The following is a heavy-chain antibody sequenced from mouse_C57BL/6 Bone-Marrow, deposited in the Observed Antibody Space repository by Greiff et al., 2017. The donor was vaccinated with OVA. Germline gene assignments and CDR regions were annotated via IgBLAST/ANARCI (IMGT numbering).Heavy chain of an antibody. V-gene: IGHV14-2*01. CDR2: IDPEDGET. CDR3: ARDGYYVDY. D-gene: IGHD2-3*01. CDR1: GFNIKDYY. J-gene: IGHJ2*01. Sequence: VQLQQSGAELVKPGASVKLSCTASGFNIKDYYMHWVKQRTEQGLEWIGRIDPEDGETEYAPKFQGKATITADTSSNTDYLQLSSLTSEDTAVYYCARDGYYVDYWGQGTTLTVSS.